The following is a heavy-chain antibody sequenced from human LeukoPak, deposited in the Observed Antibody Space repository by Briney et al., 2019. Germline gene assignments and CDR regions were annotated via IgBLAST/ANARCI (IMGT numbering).Heavy chain of an antibody. CDR3: ARLLKNVLRYFGPDY. CDR1: GGSISSSSYY. D-gene: IGHD3-9*01. Sequence: SSETLSLTCTVSGGSISSSSYYWGWIRQPPGKGLEWIGSIYYSGSTYYNPSLKSRVTISVDTSKNQFSLKLSSVTAADTAVYYCARLLKNVLRYFGPDYWGQGTLVTVSS. CDR2: IYYSGST. J-gene: IGHJ4*02. V-gene: IGHV4-39*01.